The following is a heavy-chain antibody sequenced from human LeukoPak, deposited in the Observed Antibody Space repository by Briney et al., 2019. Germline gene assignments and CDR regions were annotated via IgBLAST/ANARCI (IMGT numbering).Heavy chain of an antibody. Sequence: KTGGSLRLSCAASGFTFDDYAMHWVRQAPGKGLEWVSGISWNSGSIGYADSVKGRFTISRDNAKNSLYLQMNSLRAEDTALYYCAKGRSVVASPFDPWGQGTLVTVSS. V-gene: IGHV3-9*01. J-gene: IGHJ5*02. CDR3: AKGRSVVASPFDP. D-gene: IGHD2-21*01. CDR1: GFTFDDYA. CDR2: ISWNSGSI.